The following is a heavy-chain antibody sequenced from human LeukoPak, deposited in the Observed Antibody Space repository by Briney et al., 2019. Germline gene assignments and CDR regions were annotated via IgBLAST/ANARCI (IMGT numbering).Heavy chain of an antibody. CDR3: AKNSDFYHSSGYSHFVTYYYYGMDV. J-gene: IGHJ6*02. CDR1: GVTFTNYP. Sequence: GGSLRLSCVASGVTFTNYPMSWVRQAPGKGLEWVSSISSSGSNTYGADSVRGRFTISRDNSKNTLYLQMNSLRAEDTAVYYCAKNSDFYHSSGYSHFVTYYYYGMDVWGQGTTVTVSS. D-gene: IGHD3-22*01. CDR2: ISSSGSNT. V-gene: IGHV3-23*01.